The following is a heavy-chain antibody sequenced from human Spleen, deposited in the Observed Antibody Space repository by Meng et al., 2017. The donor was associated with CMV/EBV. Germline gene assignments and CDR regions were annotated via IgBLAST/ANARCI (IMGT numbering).Heavy chain of an antibody. CDR3: ARVSLGMAQWGY. Sequence: ASVKVSCKSCGGTFSSNSAFRWVRQAPGQGLEWMGWISGWNSDYNGNTDYAQKFQDRVTMTTDTSTNTAYMELRSMRSDDTAVYYCARVSLGMAQWGYWGQGTLVTVS. CDR1: GGTFSSNSA. CDR2: ISGWNSDYNGNT. D-gene: IGHD5-24*01. V-gene: IGHV1-18*01. J-gene: IGHJ4*02.